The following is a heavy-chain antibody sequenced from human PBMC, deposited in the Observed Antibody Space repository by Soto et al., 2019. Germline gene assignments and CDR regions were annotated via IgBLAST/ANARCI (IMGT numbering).Heavy chain of an antibody. CDR3: DSSTTAPYGNNYDFGIDV. J-gene: IGHJ6*02. V-gene: IGHV5-51*01. CDR1: GYSFTSYW. D-gene: IGHD1-1*01. Sequence: GESLKISCKGSGYSFTSYWIGWVRQMPGKGLEWMGIIYPGDSDTRYSPSFQGQVTISADKSISTAYLQWSSLKASDTAMYYCDSSTTAPYGNNYDFGIDVWGQGTTATVCS. CDR2: IYPGDSDT.